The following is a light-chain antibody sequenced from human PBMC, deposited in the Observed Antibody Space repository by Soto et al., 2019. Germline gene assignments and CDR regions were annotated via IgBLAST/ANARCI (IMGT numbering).Light chain of an antibody. V-gene: IGKV1-27*01. Sequence: DIQMTQAPSSLSASVGDRVTITCRARQDISTYLASYQQKPGKVPQLLISAAYTLQSGVPPRFSGSGSRRDITLTISILQSEDVATYYWQKDDNAPLTFGGGTKVEIK. CDR1: QDISTY. CDR2: AAY. J-gene: IGKJ4*01. CDR3: QKDDNAPLT.